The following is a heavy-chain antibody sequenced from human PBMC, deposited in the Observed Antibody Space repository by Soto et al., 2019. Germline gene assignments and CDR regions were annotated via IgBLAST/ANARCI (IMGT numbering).Heavy chain of an antibody. CDR3: AKWSYLDY. Sequence: DVRLAASGGGLVQPGVSLRLSCTTSGFSFASFAMTWVRQAPGKGLEWVATISGSDGKTYYADSVKGRFSISRDTSRNTLYLQMNSLRADDTAIYYCAKWSYLDYWGQGTRVTVAS. D-gene: IGHD3-3*01. J-gene: IGHJ4*02. V-gene: IGHV3-23*04. CDR2: ISGSDGKT. CDR1: GFSFASFA.